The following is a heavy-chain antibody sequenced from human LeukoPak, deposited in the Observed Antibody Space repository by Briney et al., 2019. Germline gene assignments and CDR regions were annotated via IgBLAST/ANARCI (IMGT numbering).Heavy chain of an antibody. V-gene: IGHV3-7*04. CDR3: AGRGDGNLYYFDH. Sequence: QSGGSLRLSCAASGFTFSGYWMSWVRQAPGKGLEWVANIKQDGGEKYYVDSVKGRFTISRDNAKNSLYLQMNSLRPEDTAVYYCAGRGDGNLYYFDHWGQGTLVTVSS. CDR1: GFTFSGYW. CDR2: IKQDGGEK. J-gene: IGHJ4*02. D-gene: IGHD5-24*01.